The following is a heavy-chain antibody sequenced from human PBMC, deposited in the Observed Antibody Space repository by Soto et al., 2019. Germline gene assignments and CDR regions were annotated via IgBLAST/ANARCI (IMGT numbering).Heavy chain of an antibody. D-gene: IGHD3-9*01. CDR2: IYWDDDK. Sequence: QITLKESGPTLVKPTQTLTLTCTFSGFSLSTSGVGVGWIRQPPGKALEWLALIYWDDDKRCSPSLKSRLTSDKDTSKNHGVLTRTNMGAFDTASSYSAYRREWLNYVILSCYSTDGFDYWGQGTLVTVSS. V-gene: IGHV2-5*02. CDR3: AYRREWLNYVILSCYSTDGFDY. J-gene: IGHJ4*02. CDR1: GFSLSTSGVG.